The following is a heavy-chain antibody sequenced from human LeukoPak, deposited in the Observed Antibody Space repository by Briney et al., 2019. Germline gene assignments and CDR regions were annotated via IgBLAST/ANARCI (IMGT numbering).Heavy chain of an antibody. J-gene: IGHJ4*02. CDR3: ARDSCLIKTCLDY. Sequence: GGSLRLSCATSGFIFSHFGMHWVRQAPGKGLEWVAAIQSDGSQEYFADSVKGRSTISRDKPKSTMYLQIDTLRAEDTAVYYCARDSCLIKTCLDYWGQGTLVTVSS. CDR1: GFIFSHFG. CDR2: IQSDGSQE. D-gene: IGHD3-10*01. V-gene: IGHV3-33*01.